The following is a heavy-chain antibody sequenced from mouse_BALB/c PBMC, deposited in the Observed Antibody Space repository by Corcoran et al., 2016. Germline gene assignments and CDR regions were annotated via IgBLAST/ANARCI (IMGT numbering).Heavy chain of an antibody. D-gene: IGHD2-1*01. CDR2: INTYTGEP. J-gene: IGHJ2*01. V-gene: IGHV9-3-1*01. Sequence: QIQLVQSGPELKKPGETVKISCKASGYTFTNYGMNWVKQAPGKGLKRMGWINTYTGEPTYADDFKGRFAFSLETSASTAYLQINNLKNEDTATYFCANGNYVDYWGQGTTLTVSS. CDR3: ANGNYVDY. CDR1: GYTFTNYG.